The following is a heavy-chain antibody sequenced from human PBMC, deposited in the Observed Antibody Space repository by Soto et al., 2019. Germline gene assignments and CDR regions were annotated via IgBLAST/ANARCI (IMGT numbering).Heavy chain of an antibody. Sequence: NPSETLSLTCTVSGGSISSGDYYWSWIRQPPGKGLEYIGYIYYSGNTYYNPSLKSRVTISIDTSKNQFSLKLSSVTAADTAVYYCARRSGISPNWFDPWGQGTLVTVSS. D-gene: IGHD6-19*01. V-gene: IGHV4-30-4*01. CDR1: GGSISSGDYY. CDR2: IYYSGNT. J-gene: IGHJ5*02. CDR3: ARRSGISPNWFDP.